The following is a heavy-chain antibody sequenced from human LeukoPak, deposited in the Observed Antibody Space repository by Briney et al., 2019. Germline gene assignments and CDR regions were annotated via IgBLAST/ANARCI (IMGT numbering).Heavy chain of an antibody. Sequence: GGSLRLSCAASGFTFSSYEMNWVRQAPGKGLEWVSYISSRVSTIYYADSVKGRFTISRDNAKNSLYLQMNSLRAEDTAVYYCARDYKDPALDYWGQGTLVTVSS. D-gene: IGHD5-18*01. CDR1: GFTFSSYE. CDR2: ISSRVSTI. V-gene: IGHV3-48*03. J-gene: IGHJ4*02. CDR3: ARDYKDPALDY.